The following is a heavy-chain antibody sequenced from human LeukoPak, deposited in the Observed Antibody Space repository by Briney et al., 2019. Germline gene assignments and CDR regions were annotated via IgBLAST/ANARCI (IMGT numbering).Heavy chain of an antibody. D-gene: IGHD3-3*01. Sequence: PGGSLRLSCAVSGFTFRTYWMHWVRQAPGKGLVWVSRISPDGSTTGHADSVKGRFTTSRDNAKSTLFLQMNSLRAEDTAVYYCTRDFDFSSAIWGQETLVTVSS. V-gene: IGHV3-74*01. J-gene: IGHJ4*02. CDR2: ISPDGSTT. CDR1: GFTFRTYW. CDR3: TRDFDFSSAI.